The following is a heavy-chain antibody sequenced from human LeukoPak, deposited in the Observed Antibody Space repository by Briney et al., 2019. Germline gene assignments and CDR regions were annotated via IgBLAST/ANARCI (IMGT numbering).Heavy chain of an antibody. J-gene: IGHJ4*02. D-gene: IGHD3-22*01. V-gene: IGHV3-21*01. CDR1: GFTFSSYS. CDR3: ASGSSGYYYY. Sequence: AGGSLRLSCAASGFTFSSYSMNWVRQAPGKGLEWVSSISSNSSYIYYADSVKGRFTISRDNAKNSLYLQMNSLRAEDTAVYYCASGSSGYYYYWGQGTLVTVSS. CDR2: ISSNSSYI.